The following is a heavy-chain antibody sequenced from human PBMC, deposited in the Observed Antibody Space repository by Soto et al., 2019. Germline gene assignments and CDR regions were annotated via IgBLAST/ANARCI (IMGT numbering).Heavy chain of an antibody. J-gene: IGHJ3*02. CDR1: GFTFSSAW. V-gene: IGHV3-15*07. CDR3: TTVSLHCWCGAFDN. Sequence: EVQLVESGGGLVKPGGSIRLSCEASGFTFSSAWENWGRMAPGKGLEWVGRIRSKADGGTTDYTTPVEGRFNVSRDDSKNTAYLQMNSLKTDDTAVYYCTTVSLHCWCGAFDNWGVGTMVTVSS. CDR2: IRSKADGGTT. D-gene: IGHD2-8*02.